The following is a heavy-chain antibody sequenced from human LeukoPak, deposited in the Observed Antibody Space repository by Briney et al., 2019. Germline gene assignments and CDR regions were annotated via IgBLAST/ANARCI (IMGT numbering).Heavy chain of an antibody. J-gene: IGHJ6*02. CDR2: IIPIFGTA. CDR3: AGNLAARDYYYYGMDV. Sequence: SVKVSCKASGGTFSSYVISWVRQAPGQGLEWMGGIIPIFGTANYAQKFQGRVTITADESTSTAYMELSSLRSEDTAVYYCAGNLAARDYYYYGMDVWGQGTTVTVSS. D-gene: IGHD6-19*01. CDR1: GGTFSSYV. V-gene: IGHV1-69*13.